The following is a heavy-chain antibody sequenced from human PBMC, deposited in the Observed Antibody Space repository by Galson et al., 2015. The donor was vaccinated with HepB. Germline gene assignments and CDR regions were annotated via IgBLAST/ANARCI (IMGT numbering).Heavy chain of an antibody. CDR3: ARDGDYYDSSGPD. Sequence: SLRLSCAASGFTFSSYSMNWVRQAPGKGLEWVSSISSSSSYIYYADSVKGRFTISRDNAKNSLYLQMNSPRAEDTAVYYCARDGDYYDSSGPDWGQGTLVTVSS. V-gene: IGHV3-21*01. D-gene: IGHD3-22*01. CDR1: GFTFSSYS. J-gene: IGHJ4*02. CDR2: ISSSSSYI.